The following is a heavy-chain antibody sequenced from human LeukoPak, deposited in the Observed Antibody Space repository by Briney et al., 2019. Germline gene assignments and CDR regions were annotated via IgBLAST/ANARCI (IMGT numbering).Heavy chain of an antibody. J-gene: IGHJ6*03. CDR2: ISGSGGST. V-gene: IGHV3-23*01. Sequence: GGSLRLSCAASGFTFGNYGMSWVRQAPGKGLEWVSAISGSGGSTYYADSVKGRFTISRDNSKNTLYLQMNSLRAEDTAVYYCAKETLGASYYYYMDVWGKGTTVTVSS. CDR3: AKETLGASYYYYMDV. D-gene: IGHD1-26*01. CDR1: GFTFGNYG.